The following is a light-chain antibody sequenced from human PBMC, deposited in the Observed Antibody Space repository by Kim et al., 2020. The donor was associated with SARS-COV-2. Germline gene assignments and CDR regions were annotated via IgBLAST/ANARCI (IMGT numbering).Light chain of an antibody. V-gene: IGKV3-20*01. CDR3: QQYYRAPIT. Sequence: YPGERATLSCTASQNIDSSYLAWYQQRPGQDPSLLIFGASSRAPAIPDRFSGSGSGTDFTLTISSVEPEDFAVYYCQQYYRAPITFGQGTRLEIK. J-gene: IGKJ5*01. CDR2: GAS. CDR1: QNIDSSY.